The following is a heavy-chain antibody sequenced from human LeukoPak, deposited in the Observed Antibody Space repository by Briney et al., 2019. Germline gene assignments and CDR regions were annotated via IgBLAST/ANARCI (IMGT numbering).Heavy chain of an antibody. Sequence: SETLSLTCTVSGGSISSYYWSWIRQPPGKGLEWIGYIYYSGSTNYNPSLKSRVTISVDTSKNQFSLKLSSVTAADTAVYYCARDRFFDWNDSGAFDIWGQGTMVTVSS. V-gene: IGHV4-59*01. CDR1: GGSISSYY. J-gene: IGHJ3*02. CDR3: ARDRFFDWNDSGAFDI. D-gene: IGHD1-1*01. CDR2: IYYSGST.